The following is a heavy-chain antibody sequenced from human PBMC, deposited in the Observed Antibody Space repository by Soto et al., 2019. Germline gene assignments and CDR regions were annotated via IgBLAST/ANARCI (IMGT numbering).Heavy chain of an antibody. Sequence: QVQLQESGPGLVKPSETLSLTCTVSSGSISSYYWSWIRQPPGKGLEWIGYIYYSGSTNYNPSLKSRVTISVDTSKNQFSLKLSSVTAADTAVYYCARQSRAQFDYWGQGTLVTVSS. V-gene: IGHV4-59*08. CDR1: SGSISSYY. CDR3: ARQSRAQFDY. J-gene: IGHJ4*02. CDR2: IYYSGST.